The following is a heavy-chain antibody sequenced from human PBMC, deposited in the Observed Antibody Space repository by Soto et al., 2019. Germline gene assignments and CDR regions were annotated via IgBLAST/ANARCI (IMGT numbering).Heavy chain of an antibody. D-gene: IGHD3-3*01. J-gene: IGHJ4*02. Sequence: PGRSLRLSCAASGLNFGSYALSWVRQAPGKGLEWVSTISGSDGKTFYADSVKGRFSISRDTSQSTLYLQMNSLRADDTAMYYCARWSYLDYWGQGTRVTVS. V-gene: IGHV3-23*01. CDR3: ARWSYLDY. CDR2: ISGSDGKT. CDR1: GLNFGSYA.